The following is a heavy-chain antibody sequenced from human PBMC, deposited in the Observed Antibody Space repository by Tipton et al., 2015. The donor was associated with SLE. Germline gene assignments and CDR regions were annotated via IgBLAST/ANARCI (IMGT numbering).Heavy chain of an antibody. CDR3: ARDYGSGSYYD. D-gene: IGHD3-10*01. CDR1: GFTFSSYS. J-gene: IGHJ4*02. Sequence: LSLTCAASGFTFSSYSMNWVRQAPGKGLEWVSSISSSSSYIYYADSVKGRFTISRDNAKNSLYLQMNSLRAEDTAVYYCARDYGSGSYYDWGQGTLVTVSS. V-gene: IGHV3-21*01. CDR2: ISSSSSYI.